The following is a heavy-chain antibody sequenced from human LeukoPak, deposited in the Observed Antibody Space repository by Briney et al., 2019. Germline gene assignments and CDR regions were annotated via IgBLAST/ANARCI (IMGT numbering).Heavy chain of an antibody. V-gene: IGHV4-39*02. Sequence: SETLSLTCTVSGDSISRSTYYWAWLRQPPGTGLEWIGSVYYSRSPYFNPSLESRATISVDTSKNHFSLKMSSVTAADTAVYYCARSSGTGTFSYWGQGTLVTVSS. CDR1: GDSISRSTYY. CDR3: ARSSGTGTFSY. CDR2: VYYSRSP. J-gene: IGHJ4*02. D-gene: IGHD6-25*01.